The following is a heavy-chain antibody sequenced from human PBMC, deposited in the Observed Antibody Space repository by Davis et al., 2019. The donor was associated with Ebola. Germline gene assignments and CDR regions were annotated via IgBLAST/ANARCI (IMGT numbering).Heavy chain of an antibody. Sequence: PSETLSLTCTVSGGSISSYYWSWIRQPPGKGLEWIGYIYYSGSTNYNPSLKSRVTISVDTSKNQFSLKLSSVTAADTAVYYCARDAVSDCSGGSCYQTLGYYYYYMDVWGKGTTVTVSS. CDR3: ARDAVSDCSGGSCYQTLGYYYYYMDV. D-gene: IGHD2-15*01. CDR1: GGSISSYY. J-gene: IGHJ6*03. V-gene: IGHV4-59*01. CDR2: IYYSGST.